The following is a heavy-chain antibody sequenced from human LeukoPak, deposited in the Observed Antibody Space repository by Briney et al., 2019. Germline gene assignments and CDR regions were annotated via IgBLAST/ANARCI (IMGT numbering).Heavy chain of an antibody. Sequence: GGSLRLSCAASGSYWMHWVRQAPGKGLVWVSHINSDGSWTSYADSVKGRFTISKDNAKNTVYLQMDNLRAEDTAVYYCVSFYETYWGRGTLVTVSS. CDR3: VSFYETY. CDR2: INSDGSWT. J-gene: IGHJ4*02. V-gene: IGHV3-74*01. D-gene: IGHD2/OR15-2a*01. CDR1: GSYW.